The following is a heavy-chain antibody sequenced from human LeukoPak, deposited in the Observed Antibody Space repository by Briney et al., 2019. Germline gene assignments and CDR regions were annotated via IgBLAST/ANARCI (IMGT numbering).Heavy chain of an antibody. Sequence: PSETLSLTCTVSGGSISSGGYYWSWIRQPPGKGLEWIGYIYYSGSTNYNPSLKSRVTISVDTSKNQSSLKLSSVTAADTAVYYCAGNGDIVATSNFDHWGQGTLVTVSS. CDR1: GGSISSGGYY. CDR2: IYYSGST. V-gene: IGHV4-61*08. D-gene: IGHD5-12*01. J-gene: IGHJ4*02. CDR3: AGNGDIVATSNFDH.